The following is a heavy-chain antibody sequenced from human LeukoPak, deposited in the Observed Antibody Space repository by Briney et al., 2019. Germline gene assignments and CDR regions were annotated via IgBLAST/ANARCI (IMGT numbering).Heavy chain of an antibody. CDR3: AREVYDRQQLVHYYYYMDV. J-gene: IGHJ6*03. D-gene: IGHD6-13*01. V-gene: IGHV3-21*01. CDR2: ISSSSSYI. CDR1: GFTFSSYA. Sequence: GGSLRLSCAASGFTFSSYAMSWLRQAPGKGLEWVSSISSSSSYIYYADPVKGRFTISRDNAKNSLYLQMNSLRAEDTAVYYCAREVYDRQQLVHYYYYMDVWGKGTTVTVSS.